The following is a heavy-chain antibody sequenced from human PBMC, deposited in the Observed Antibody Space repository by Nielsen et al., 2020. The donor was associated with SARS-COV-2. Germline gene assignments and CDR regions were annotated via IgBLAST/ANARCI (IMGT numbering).Heavy chain of an antibody. CDR2: INSDGSST. Sequence: GESLKISCAASGFTFSSYWMHWVRQAPGKGLVWVSRINSDGSSTSYADSVKGRFTIPRDNAKNTLYLQMNSLRAEDTAVYYCARAPLDYYYYYYMDVWGKGTTVTVSS. CDR3: ARAPLDYYYYYYMDV. V-gene: IGHV3-74*01. CDR1: GFTFSSYW. J-gene: IGHJ6*03.